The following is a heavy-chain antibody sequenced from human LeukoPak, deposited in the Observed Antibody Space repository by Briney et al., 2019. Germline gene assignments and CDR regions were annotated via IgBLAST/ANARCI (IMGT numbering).Heavy chain of an antibody. D-gene: IGHD3-22*01. CDR3: ARVGSSGYYFPDAFDI. CDR1: GYTFTGYY. Sequence: ASVKVSCKASGYTFTGYYMHWVRQAPGQGLEWMGWINPNSGGTNYAQKFQGRVTMTRDTSISTAYMELSRLRSDDTAVSYCARVGSSGYYFPDAFDIWGQRTKVNVSS. V-gene: IGHV1-2*02. J-gene: IGHJ3*02. CDR2: INPNSGGT.